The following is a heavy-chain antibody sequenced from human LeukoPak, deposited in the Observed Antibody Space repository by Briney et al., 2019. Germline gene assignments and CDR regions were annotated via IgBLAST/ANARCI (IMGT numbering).Heavy chain of an antibody. CDR2: IYSGGST. Sequence: PGGSLRLSCAASGFPFSNHAMTWVRQAPGKGLEWVSLIYSGGSTYYADSVKGRFTISRDNSKNTLYLQMNSLRAEDTAVYYCARVPDAFDIWGQGTLVAVSS. CDR1: GFPFSNHA. J-gene: IGHJ3*02. V-gene: IGHV3-53*01. CDR3: ARVPDAFDI.